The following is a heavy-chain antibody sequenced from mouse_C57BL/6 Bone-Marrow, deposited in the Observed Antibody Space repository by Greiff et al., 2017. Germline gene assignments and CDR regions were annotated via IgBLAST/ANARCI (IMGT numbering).Heavy chain of an antibody. Sequence: QVQLQQPGAELVLPGASVKLSCKASGYTFTSYWMHWVKQRPGQGLEWIGEIDPSDSYTNYNQKFKGKSTLTVDQSSSTAYMQLSSLTSEDSAVYYCAREKLGSLYAMDYWGQGTSVTVSS. CDR1: GYTFTSYW. CDR2: IDPSDSYT. CDR3: AREKLGSLYAMDY. J-gene: IGHJ4*01. D-gene: IGHD6-1*01. V-gene: IGHV1-69*01.